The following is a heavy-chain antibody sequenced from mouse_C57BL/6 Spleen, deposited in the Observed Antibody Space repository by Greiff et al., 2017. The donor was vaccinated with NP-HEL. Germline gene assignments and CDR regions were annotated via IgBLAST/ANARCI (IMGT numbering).Heavy chain of an antibody. J-gene: IGHJ1*03. CDR3: TRRAPIYDGSSPWYFDV. CDR1: GYTFTDYE. D-gene: IGHD1-1*01. CDR2: IDPATGGT. Sequence: VQLQQSGAELVRPGASVTLSCKASGYTFTDYEMHWVKQTPVHGLEWIGAIDPATGGTAYNQKFKGKAILTADKSSSTAYMELRSLTSEDSAVYYCTRRAPIYDGSSPWYFDVWGTGTTVTVSS. V-gene: IGHV1-15*01.